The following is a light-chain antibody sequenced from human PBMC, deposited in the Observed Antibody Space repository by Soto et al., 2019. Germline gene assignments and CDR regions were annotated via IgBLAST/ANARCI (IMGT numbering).Light chain of an antibody. J-gene: IGKJ3*01. CDR1: QSVSPY. Sequence: ELVLTQSPGPLSLSPGERATLSCRACQSVSPYLAWYQHKPGQAPRLLIYGASSRATGIPDRFSGSGSGTDFTLTISRLEPEDFAVYFCQQYGSSPPVTFGPGTKVDIK. CDR3: QQYGSSPPVT. V-gene: IGKV3-20*01. CDR2: GAS.